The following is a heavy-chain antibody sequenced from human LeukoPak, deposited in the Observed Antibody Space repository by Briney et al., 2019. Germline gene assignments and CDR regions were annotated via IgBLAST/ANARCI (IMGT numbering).Heavy chain of an antibody. CDR1: GYSISSGHY. D-gene: IGHD3-16*02. Sequence: SETLSLTCTVSGYSISSGHYWGWIRQPPGKGLEWIGSIFHGGNTYYNPSLKSRVTISVDTSKNQFSLKLSSVTAADTAVYYCARAHHRRVYDYVWGSYPYWGQGTLVTVSS. CDR3: ARAHHRRVYDYVWGSYPY. V-gene: IGHV4-38-2*02. J-gene: IGHJ4*02. CDR2: IFHGGNT.